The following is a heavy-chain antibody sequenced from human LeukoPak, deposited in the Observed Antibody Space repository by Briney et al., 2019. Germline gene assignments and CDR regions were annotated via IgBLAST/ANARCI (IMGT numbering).Heavy chain of an antibody. CDR1: GFTFSSYA. J-gene: IGHJ4*02. CDR2: ISGSGGST. D-gene: IGHD5-12*01. V-gene: IGHV3-23*01. CDR3: AKPVRGGYDPFDY. Sequence: GGSLRLSSAASGFTFSSYAMSWVRQAPGKGLEWVSAISGSGGSTYYADSVKGRFTISRDNSKNTLYLQMNSLRAEDTAVYYCAKPVRGGYDPFDYWGQGTLVTVSS.